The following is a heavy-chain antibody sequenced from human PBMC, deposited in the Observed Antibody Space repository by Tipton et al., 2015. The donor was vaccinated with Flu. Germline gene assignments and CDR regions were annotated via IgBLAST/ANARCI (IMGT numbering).Heavy chain of an antibody. J-gene: IGHJ3*02. CDR3: AREDYYGVTGQSPSQPFDI. D-gene: IGHD3-10*01. V-gene: IGHV5-51*03. CDR1: GSTFTNFW. Sequence: QLVQSGPEVKKPGDSLKISCKVTGSTFTNFWIGWVRQMPGKGLEWMGIIYLSDSDVRYSPSFQGQVTISADKSTRTAFLHWSSLKASDTAIYYCAREDYYGVTGQSPSQPFDIWGQGTMVT. CDR2: IYLSDSDV.